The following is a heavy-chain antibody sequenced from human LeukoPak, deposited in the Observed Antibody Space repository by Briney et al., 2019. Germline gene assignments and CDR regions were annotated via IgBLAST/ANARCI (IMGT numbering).Heavy chain of an antibody. CDR2: IGDTT. CDR3: AKAFAFVGANSFDY. J-gene: IGHJ4*02. V-gene: IGHV3-23*01. CDR1: GFTFSIYA. D-gene: IGHD1-26*01. Sequence: PGGSLRLSCAASGFTFSIYAMSWVRQAPGKGLEWVSAIGDTTYYADSVEGRFTISRDNSKNTLYLQMNSLRAEDAAIYYCAKAFAFVGANSFDYWGQGTLVTVSS.